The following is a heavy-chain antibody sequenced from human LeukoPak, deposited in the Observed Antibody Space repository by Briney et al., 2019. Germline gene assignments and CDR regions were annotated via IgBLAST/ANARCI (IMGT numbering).Heavy chain of an antibody. CDR1: GFSFSSYT. D-gene: IGHD2-2*01. V-gene: IGHV3-21*06. Sequence: GGSLRLSCAASGFSFSSYTMDWVRQAPGKGLEWVSSISSSGGHIYYGDSVKGRFTVSRDNAKNSLYLQMNSLRVEDTAVYYCARPTYCSNTRCYPFDYWGQGTLVTVSS. CDR3: ARPTYCSNTRCYPFDY. J-gene: IGHJ4*02. CDR2: ISSSGGHI.